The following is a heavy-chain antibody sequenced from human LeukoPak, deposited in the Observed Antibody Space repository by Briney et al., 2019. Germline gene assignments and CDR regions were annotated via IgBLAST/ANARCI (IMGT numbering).Heavy chain of an antibody. D-gene: IGHD3-3*01. J-gene: IGHJ4*02. CDR1: GGSISSYY. CDR2: IYYSGST. CDR3: ARVTNFWSGYPRPGYFDY. V-gene: IGHV4-59*01. Sequence: SETPSLTCTVSGGSISSYYWSWIRQPPGKGLEWIGYIYYSGSTNYNPSLKSRVTISVDTSKNQFSLKLSSVTAADTAVYYCARVTNFWSGYPRPGYFDYWGQGTLVTVSS.